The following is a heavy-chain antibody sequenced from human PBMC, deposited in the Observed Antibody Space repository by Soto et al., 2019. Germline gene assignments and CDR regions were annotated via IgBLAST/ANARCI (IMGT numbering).Heavy chain of an antibody. Sequence: EVQLVESGGGLVQPGGSLRLSCAASGFTFRDYWMTWVRQAPGKGLECVANIKTDGSEKYYVDPVKGRFTISRDNDKNSLYLQMNSLGAEDTAVYYCASSMGRGGNDYWGQGTLVTVSS. CDR3: ASSMGRGGNDY. CDR1: GFTFRDYW. CDR2: IKTDGSEK. V-gene: IGHV3-7*05. J-gene: IGHJ4*02. D-gene: IGHD3-10*01.